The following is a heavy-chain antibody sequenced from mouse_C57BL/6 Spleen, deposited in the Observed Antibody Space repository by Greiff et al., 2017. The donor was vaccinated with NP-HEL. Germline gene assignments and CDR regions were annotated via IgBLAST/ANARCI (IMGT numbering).Heavy chain of an antibody. CDR1: GFTFSSYA. Sequence: EVKLMESGEGLVKPGGSLKLSCAASGFTFSSYAMSWVRQTPEKRLEWVAYISSGGDYIYYADTVKGRFTISRDNARNTLYLQMSSLKSEDTAMYYCTRDPPYYYGSSYPFAYWGQGTLVTVSA. CDR2: ISSGGDYI. D-gene: IGHD1-1*01. CDR3: TRDPPYYYGSSYPFAY. V-gene: IGHV5-9-1*02. J-gene: IGHJ3*01.